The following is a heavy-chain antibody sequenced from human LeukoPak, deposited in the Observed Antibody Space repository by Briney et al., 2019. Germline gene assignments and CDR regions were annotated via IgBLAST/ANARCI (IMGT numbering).Heavy chain of an antibody. CDR2: IYPGDSDT. J-gene: IGHJ6*03. Sequence: GESLKISCKGSGYRLTSYWIGWVRQMPGKGLEWMGIIYPGDSDTRYSPSFQGQVTISADKSISTAYLQWSSLKASDTAMYYCARYYYDSSGYDYYYMDVWGKGTTVTVSS. V-gene: IGHV5-51*01. D-gene: IGHD3-22*01. CDR1: GYRLTSYW. CDR3: ARYYYDSSGYDYYYMDV.